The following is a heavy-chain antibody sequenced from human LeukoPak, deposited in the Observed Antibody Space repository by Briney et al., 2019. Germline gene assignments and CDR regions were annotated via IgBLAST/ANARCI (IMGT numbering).Heavy chain of an antibody. Sequence: ASVNVSCKASGYTFTSYGISWVRQAPGQGLEWMGWISAYNGNTNYAQKLQGRVTMTTDTSTSTAYMELRSLRSEDTAVYYCARDSRRNYQLPISWGQGTLVTVSS. J-gene: IGHJ4*02. D-gene: IGHD2-2*01. CDR1: GYTFTSYG. CDR2: ISAYNGNT. CDR3: ARDSRRNYQLPIS. V-gene: IGHV1-18*01.